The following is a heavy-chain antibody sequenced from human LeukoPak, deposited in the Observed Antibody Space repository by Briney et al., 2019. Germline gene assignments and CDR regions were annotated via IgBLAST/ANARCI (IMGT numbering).Heavy chain of an antibody. CDR2: ISGSGGST. Sequence: GGSLRLSCAASGFTFSSYAMSWVRQAPGKGLEWVSAISGSGGSTYYADSVKGRFTISRDNSKNTLYLQMNSLRAEDTAVYYCAKHVVLDYYYYYYMDVWGKGTTVTVSS. D-gene: IGHD6-6*01. V-gene: IGHV3-23*01. CDR1: GFTFSSYA. CDR3: AKHVVLDYYYYYYMDV. J-gene: IGHJ6*03.